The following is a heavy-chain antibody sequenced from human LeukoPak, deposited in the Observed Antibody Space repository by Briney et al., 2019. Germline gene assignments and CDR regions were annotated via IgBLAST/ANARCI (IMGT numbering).Heavy chain of an antibody. CDR2: ISGSGGST. J-gene: IGHJ6*02. CDR1: GFTFSSYA. V-gene: IGHV3-23*01. D-gene: IGHD6-19*01. CDR3: AKDRDSSGWYNYYYYYGMDV. Sequence: GGSLRLSCAASGFTFSSYAMSWVRQAPGKGLEWVSAISGSGGSTYYAGSVKGRFTISRDNSKNTLYLQMNSLRAEDTAVYYCAKDRDSSGWYNYYYYYGMDVWGQGTTVTVSS.